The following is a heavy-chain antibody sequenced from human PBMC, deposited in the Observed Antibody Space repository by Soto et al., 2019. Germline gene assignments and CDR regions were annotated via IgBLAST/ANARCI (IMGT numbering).Heavy chain of an antibody. Sequence: QVQLVESGGGVVQPGRSLRLSCAASGFTFSSYGMHWVRQAPGKGLEWVAVIWYDGSNKYYADSVKGRFTISRDNSKNTLYLQMNSLRAEDTAVYYCASPRRGGYFDYWGQGTLVTVSS. CDR2: IWYDGSNK. CDR1: GFTFSSYG. J-gene: IGHJ4*02. CDR3: ASPRRGGYFDY. V-gene: IGHV3-33*01. D-gene: IGHD3-16*01.